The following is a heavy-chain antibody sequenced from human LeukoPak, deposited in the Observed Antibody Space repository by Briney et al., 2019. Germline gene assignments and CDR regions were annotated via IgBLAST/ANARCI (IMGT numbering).Heavy chain of an antibody. CDR1: GFTFSDYY. V-gene: IGHV3-11*01. J-gene: IGHJ5*02. D-gene: IGHD1-26*01. CDR3: ARKVYSGSYLNWFDP. Sequence: AGGSLRLSCAASGFTFSDYYMSWIRQAPGEGLEWVSYISSSGSTIYYADSVKGRFTISRDNAKNSLYLQMNSLRAEDTAVYYCARKVYSGSYLNWFDPWGQGTLVTVSS. CDR2: ISSSGSTI.